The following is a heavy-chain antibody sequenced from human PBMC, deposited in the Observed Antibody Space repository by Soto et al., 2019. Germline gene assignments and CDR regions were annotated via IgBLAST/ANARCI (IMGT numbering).Heavy chain of an antibody. Sequence: QLQLQESGPGLVKPSETLSLTCTVSGGSIRSSSYYWGWIRQPPGKGLEWIGSIYYTGSTYYNPSLKSRVTISIDTSKNHFSLKLSSVTAADMAVYYCARPYSSYDAFHIWGQGTMVTVSS. J-gene: IGHJ3*02. V-gene: IGHV4-39*02. CDR3: ARPYSSYDAFHI. CDR1: GGSIRSSSYY. CDR2: IYYTGST. D-gene: IGHD6-13*01.